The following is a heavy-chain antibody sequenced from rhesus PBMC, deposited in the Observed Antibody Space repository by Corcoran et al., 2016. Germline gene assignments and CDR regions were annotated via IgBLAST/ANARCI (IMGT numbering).Heavy chain of an antibody. V-gene: IGHV4-93*02. Sequence: QVQLQESGPAVVKPSETLSLPCAVSGCSLCRSNWWSWFRRSPVTGLEWIGGIDGRGVSTEYNPSRTSRGTISIDTSKNQFSLKLSSVTAADTAVYYCARHLYSSSYEYFEFGGQGALVTVSS. CDR3: ARHLYSSSYEYFEF. CDR1: GCSLCRSNW. J-gene: IGHJ1*01. CDR2: IDGRGVST. D-gene: IGHD6-43*01.